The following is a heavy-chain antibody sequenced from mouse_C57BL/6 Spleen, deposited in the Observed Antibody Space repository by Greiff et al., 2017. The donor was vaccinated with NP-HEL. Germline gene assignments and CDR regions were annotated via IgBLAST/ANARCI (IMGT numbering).Heavy chain of an antibody. CDR1: GYTFTDYN. CDR2: INPNNGGT. D-gene: IGHD1-1*01. V-gene: IGHV1-18*01. CDR3: ARNYGSRMDYAMDY. Sequence: DVKLVESGPELVKPGASVKIPCKASGYTFTDYNMDWVKQSHGKSLEWIGDINPNNGGTIYNQKFKGKATLTVDKSSSTAYMELRSLTSEDTAVYYCARNYGSRMDYAMDYWGQGTSVTVSS. J-gene: IGHJ4*01.